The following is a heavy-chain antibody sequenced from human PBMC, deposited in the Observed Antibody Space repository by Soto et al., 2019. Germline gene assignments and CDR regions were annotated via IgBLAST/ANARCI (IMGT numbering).Heavy chain of an antibody. Sequence: EVQLLESGGGLVRPGGSRRLSCAASGFTFSSDAMRWVRQAQGKGLEWVSTISGSDGRTYSADSVKGRFTISRDNSRNTAYLQMNSLRVEDTAVYYCAKVISQYTPLALVDYWRRGNLVTVSS. V-gene: IGHV3-23*01. CDR1: GFTFSSDA. J-gene: IGHJ4*02. CDR3: AKVISQYTPLALVDY. D-gene: IGHD5-18*01. CDR2: ISGSDGRT.